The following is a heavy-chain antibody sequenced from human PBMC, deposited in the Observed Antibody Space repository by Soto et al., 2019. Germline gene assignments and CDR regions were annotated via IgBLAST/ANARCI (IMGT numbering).Heavy chain of an antibody. J-gene: IGHJ6*02. CDR3: ARGLRSGVWFGELLRYGMDV. CDR2: ISSSSSYI. D-gene: IGHD3-10*01. V-gene: IGHV3-21*01. CDR1: GFTFSSYS. Sequence: GGSLRLSCASSGFTFSSYSMNWVRQAPGKGLEWVSSISSSSSYIYYADSVKGRFTISRDNAKNSLYLQMNSLRAEDTAVYYCARGLRSGVWFGELLRYGMDVWGQGTTVTVSS.